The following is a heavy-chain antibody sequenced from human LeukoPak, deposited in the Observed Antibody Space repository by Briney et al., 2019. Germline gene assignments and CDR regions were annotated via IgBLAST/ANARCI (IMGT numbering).Heavy chain of an antibody. Sequence: GSVKVSCKASGYTFTSYGISWVRQAPGQGLEWMGWINPNSGGTNHAQKFQGRVTMTRDTSISTAYMELSRLRSDDTAVYYCARGQQWLVRGDYWGQGTLVTVSS. CDR2: INPNSGGT. CDR1: GYTFTSYG. CDR3: ARGQQWLVRGDY. D-gene: IGHD6-19*01. J-gene: IGHJ4*02. V-gene: IGHV1-2*02.